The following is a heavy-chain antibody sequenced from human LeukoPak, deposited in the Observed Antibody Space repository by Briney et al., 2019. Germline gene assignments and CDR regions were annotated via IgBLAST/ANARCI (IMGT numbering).Heavy chain of an antibody. V-gene: IGHV3-21*01. D-gene: IGHD3-3*01. CDR3: ARDGIGGRDAFDI. CDR2: ISSSSSYI. Sequence: GGSLRLSCAASGFTFSSYGMNWVRQAPGKGLEWVSSISSSSSYIYYADSVKGRFTISRDNAKNSLYLQMNSLRAEDTAVYYCARDGIGGRDAFDIWGQGTMVTVSS. J-gene: IGHJ3*02. CDR1: GFTFSSYG.